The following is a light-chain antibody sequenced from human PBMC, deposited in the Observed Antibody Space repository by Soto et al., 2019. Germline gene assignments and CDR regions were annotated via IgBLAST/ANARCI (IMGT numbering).Light chain of an antibody. CDR2: GAS. V-gene: IGKV3-15*01. CDR3: QQYNNWPRALT. Sequence: EIVMTQSPATLSVSPGERATLSCRASQSVSSNLAWYQQKPGQAPRLLIYGASTRATGIPARFSGSGSGTEFTLTISSMQSEDFAVDYCQQYNNWPRALTFGRGPKVEIK. J-gene: IGKJ4*01. CDR1: QSVSSN.